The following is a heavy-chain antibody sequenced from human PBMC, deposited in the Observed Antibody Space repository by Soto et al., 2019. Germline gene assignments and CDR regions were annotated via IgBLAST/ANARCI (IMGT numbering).Heavy chain of an antibody. J-gene: IGHJ6*02. V-gene: IGHV3-30-3*01. CDR3: ASGTDYCDSSGHHGMDV. D-gene: IGHD3-22*01. CDR2: ISYDGSNK. CDR1: GFTFSSYA. Sequence: GGSLRLSCAASGFTFSSYAMHWVRQAPGKGLEWVAVISYDGSNKYYADSVKGRFTISRDNSKNTLYLQMNSLRAEDTAVYYCASGTDYCDSSGHHGMDVWGQGTTVTVSS.